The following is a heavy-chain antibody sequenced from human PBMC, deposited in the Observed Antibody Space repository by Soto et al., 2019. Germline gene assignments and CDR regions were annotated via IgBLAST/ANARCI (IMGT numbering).Heavy chain of an antibody. CDR1: GGSISSRGYY. Sequence: SETLSLTCTVSGGSISSRGYYWGWIRQDPGKGLEWIGYIYYSGSTYYNPSLKSRVTISVDTSKNQFSLKLSSVTAADTAVYYCARVRGSGFADYWGQGTLVTVSS. D-gene: IGHD3-3*01. V-gene: IGHV4-30-4*08. J-gene: IGHJ4*02. CDR2: IYYSGST. CDR3: ARVRGSGFADY.